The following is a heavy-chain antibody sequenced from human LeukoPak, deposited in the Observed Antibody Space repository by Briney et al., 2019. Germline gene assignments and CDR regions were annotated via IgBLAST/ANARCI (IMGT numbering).Heavy chain of an antibody. CDR3: AKDLYSNYGGY. CDR2: ISGSGGST. Sequence: TGGSLRLSCAASGFTFSSYAMSWVRQAPGKGLEWVSAISGSGGSTYYTDSVKGRFTISRDNSKNTLYLQMNSLRAEDTAVYYCAKDLYSNYGGYWGQGTLVTVSS. V-gene: IGHV3-23*01. J-gene: IGHJ4*02. CDR1: GFTFSSYA. D-gene: IGHD4-11*01.